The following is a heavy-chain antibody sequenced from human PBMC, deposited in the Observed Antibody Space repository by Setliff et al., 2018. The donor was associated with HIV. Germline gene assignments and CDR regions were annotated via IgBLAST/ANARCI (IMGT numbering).Heavy chain of an antibody. Sequence: SETLSLTCTVSGSSISGHFWTWIRQPPGKGLEWLGCLYYTGRANYNPSLKSRLTVSVDTSKNQFSLKLSSVTAADTAVYYCARDGYNYKKGTSYMDVWGKGTTVTVSS. V-gene: IGHV4-59*11. J-gene: IGHJ6*03. CDR3: ARDGYNYKKGTSYMDV. D-gene: IGHD5-12*01. CDR1: GSSISGHF. CDR2: LYYTGRA.